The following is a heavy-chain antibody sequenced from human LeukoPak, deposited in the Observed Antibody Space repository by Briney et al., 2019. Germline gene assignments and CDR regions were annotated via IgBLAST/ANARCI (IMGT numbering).Heavy chain of an antibody. V-gene: IGHV4-59*01. CDR1: GGSIGSDY. D-gene: IGHD5-12*01. CDR2: TYNSRST. Sequence: SETLSLNCTVSGGSIGSDYWGWIRQSPGKELEWIGYTYNSRSTKYNPSLKSRVSISVRTSKHHFSLTLGSVTAADTAVYYCASASGYPKNWFEPWGQGILVTVSS. J-gene: IGHJ5*02. CDR3: ASASGYPKNWFEP.